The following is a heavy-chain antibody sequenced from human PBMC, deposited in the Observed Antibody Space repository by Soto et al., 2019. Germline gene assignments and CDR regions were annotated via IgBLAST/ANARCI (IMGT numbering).Heavy chain of an antibody. CDR3: ARQFPSDNYGNRLDP. D-gene: IGHD4-17*01. J-gene: IGHJ5*02. V-gene: IGHV3-53*01. Sequence: EVQLVESGGGLIQPGGSLRLSCAASGFNVNSSNMTWIRQAPGKGLQWVADISSGGTTKYADSVRGRFSISRDMSKNTLYLQMNSLRVEDTAIYSCARQFPSDNYGNRLDPWGQGTLVTVSA. CDR1: GFNVNSSN. CDR2: ISSGGTT.